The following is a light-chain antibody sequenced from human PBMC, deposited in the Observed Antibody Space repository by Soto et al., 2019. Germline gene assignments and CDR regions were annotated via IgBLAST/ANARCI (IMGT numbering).Light chain of an antibody. Sequence: DIQMTQSPSTLSASVGDRVTITCRASQSIRSWLAWYQQKPGKAPKILIYDASSFESGVPSRFSGSGSGTEFTLTVSSLQPDDFATYYCQQYKSYPWTFGQGTKVEIK. CDR3: QQYKSYPWT. J-gene: IGKJ1*01. V-gene: IGKV1-5*01. CDR1: QSIRSW. CDR2: DAS.